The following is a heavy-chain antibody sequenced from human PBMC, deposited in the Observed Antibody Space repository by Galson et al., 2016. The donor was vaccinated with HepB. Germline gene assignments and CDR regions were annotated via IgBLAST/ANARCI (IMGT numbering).Heavy chain of an antibody. CDR2: VSAGGGT. J-gene: IGHJ6*02. D-gene: IGHD3-10*01. Sequence: SLRLSCAASGFTFSNYAMRWVRQAPGKGLEWVSTVSAGGGTYYADSMKGRFTISRDISKNTLYLQVNSLRAEYTAIYYCAKRSDMGRGVSKYHYAMDVWGQGTTVTVSS. CDR1: GFTFSNYA. V-gene: IGHV3-23*01. CDR3: AKRSDMGRGVSKYHYAMDV.